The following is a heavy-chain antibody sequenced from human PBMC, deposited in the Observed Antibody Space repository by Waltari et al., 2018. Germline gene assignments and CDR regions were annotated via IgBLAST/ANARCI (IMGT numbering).Heavy chain of an antibody. J-gene: IGHJ5*02. D-gene: IGHD1-7*01. Sequence: QVQLQESGPGLVKPSETLSLTCTVSGGSISSYYWSWIRQPPGKGLEWIGYIYYRWSTNYNPSLKSRVTISVDTSKNQFSLKLSSVTAADTAVYYCARLSNWNYEDWFDPWGQGTLVTVSS. CDR2: IYYRWST. V-gene: IGHV4-59*08. CDR1: GGSISSYY. CDR3: ARLSNWNYEDWFDP.